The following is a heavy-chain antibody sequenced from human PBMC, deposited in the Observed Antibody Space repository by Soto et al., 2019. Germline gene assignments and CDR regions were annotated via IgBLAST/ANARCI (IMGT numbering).Heavy chain of an antibody. CDR3: ARRTSNWFVP. CDR2: IYPSDSDT. V-gene: IGHV5-51*01. Sequence: PGESLKISCSASGYSFATYWIAWVRQMPGKGLEWMGAIYPSDSDTKYSPSFQGQVTISADKSISTAYLQWSSLKASDTAMYYCARRTSNWFVPWGQGTLVTAPQ. J-gene: IGHJ5*02. CDR1: GYSFATYW.